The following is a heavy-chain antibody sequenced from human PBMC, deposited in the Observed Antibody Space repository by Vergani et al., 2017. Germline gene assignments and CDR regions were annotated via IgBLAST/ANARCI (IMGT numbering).Heavy chain of an antibody. CDR1: GGSFSGYY. D-gene: IGHD6-13*01. Sequence: QVQLQQWGAGLLKPSETLSLTCAVYGGSFSGYYWSWIRQPPGKGLEWIGEINHSGSTNYNPSLKRRVTISVDTSKNQFSLRLSSVTAADTAVYYCAGLTIAAAGHSYYYYMDVWGKGTTVTVSS. CDR2: INHSGST. V-gene: IGHV4-34*01. J-gene: IGHJ6*03. CDR3: AGLTIAAAGHSYYYYMDV.